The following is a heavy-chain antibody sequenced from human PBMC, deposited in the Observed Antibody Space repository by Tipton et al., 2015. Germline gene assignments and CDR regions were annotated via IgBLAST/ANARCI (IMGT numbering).Heavy chain of an antibody. CDR3: ARDSRYCSGDVCYAPSAYYYNDMDV. CDR2: ISAYNGNT. CDR1: GYTYTSYG. V-gene: IGHV1-18*01. J-gene: IGHJ6*02. D-gene: IGHD2-15*01. Sequence: QLVQSGPEVKKPGASVKVSCKASGYTYTSYGISWVRQATGQGLEWLGWISAYNGNTKYAQNFQDRVTMTTDTSTTAVYMELRSLRSDDTAVYYCARDSRYCSGDVCYAPSAYYYNDMDVWGQGTTITVSS.